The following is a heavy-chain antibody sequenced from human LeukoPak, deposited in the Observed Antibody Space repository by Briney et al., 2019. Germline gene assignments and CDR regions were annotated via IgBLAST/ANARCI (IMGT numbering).Heavy chain of an antibody. D-gene: IGHD3-10*01. V-gene: IGHV3-15*01. Sequence: GGSLRLSCAASGFTFSNAWMSWVRQAPGKGLEWVGRIKSKTDGGTTDYAAPVKGRFTISRDDSKNTLYLQMNSLKTEDTAVYYCTTAPVLLWFGELLGFGLVDYWGQGTLVTVSS. J-gene: IGHJ4*02. CDR3: TTAPVLLWFGELLGFGLVDY. CDR1: GFTFSNAW. CDR2: IKSKTDGGTT.